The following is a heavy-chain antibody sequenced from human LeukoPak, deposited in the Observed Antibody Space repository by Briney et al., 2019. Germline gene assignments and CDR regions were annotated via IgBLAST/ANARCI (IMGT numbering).Heavy chain of an antibody. CDR3: ARDLGGAKYSSSSSWFDP. J-gene: IGHJ5*02. Sequence: ASVKVSCKASGYTFTSYYMHWVRQAPGQGLEWMGWINPNSGGTNYAQKFQGRVTMTRDTSISTAYMELSRLRSDDTAVYYCARDLGGAKYSSSSSWFDPWGQGTLVTVSS. CDR2: INPNSGGT. D-gene: IGHD6-6*01. V-gene: IGHV1-2*02. CDR1: GYTFTSYY.